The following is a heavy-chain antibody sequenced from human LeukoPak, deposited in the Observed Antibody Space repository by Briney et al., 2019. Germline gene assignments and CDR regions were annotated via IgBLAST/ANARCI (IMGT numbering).Heavy chain of an antibody. J-gene: IGHJ6*03. CDR3: ARDGLGSGGYYMDV. D-gene: IGHD1-1*01. Sequence: GGSLRLSCAASGFTFSNYGVHWVRQAPGKGLEWVAVIGNVGRDEYYADSVKGRFTISRDNSKNTLYLHMNSLRAEDTAVYYCARDGLGSGGYYMDVWGKGTTVTVSS. CDR2: IGNVGRDE. CDR1: GFTFSNYG. V-gene: IGHV3-33*01.